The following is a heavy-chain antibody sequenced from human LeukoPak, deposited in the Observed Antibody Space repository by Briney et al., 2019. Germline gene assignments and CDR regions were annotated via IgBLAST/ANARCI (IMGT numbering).Heavy chain of an antibody. CDR1: GFTFSSYS. D-gene: IGHD4-17*01. Sequence: GGSLRLSCAASGFTFSSYSMNWVRRAPGKGLEWVSSISSSSSYIYYADSVKGRFTISRDNAKNSLYLQMNSLRAEDTAVYYCAREHYGDGYFDYWGQGTLVTVSS. CDR3: AREHYGDGYFDY. V-gene: IGHV3-21*01. J-gene: IGHJ4*02. CDR2: ISSSSSYI.